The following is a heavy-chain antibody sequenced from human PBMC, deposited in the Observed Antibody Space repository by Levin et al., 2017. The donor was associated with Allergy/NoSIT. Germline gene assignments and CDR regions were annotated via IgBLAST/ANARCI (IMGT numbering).Heavy chain of an antibody. J-gene: IGHJ4*02. CDR3: ARLSNSDGSFYF. D-gene: IGHD6-6*01. Sequence: GGSLRLSCAASGFTFSSYWMHWVRQAPGKGLVWVSRINSDGSSTSYADSVKGRITISRDNAKNTLYLQMHSLRAEDTAVYYCARLSNSDGSFYFWGQGTLGTVSS. V-gene: IGHV3-74*01. CDR2: INSDGSST. CDR1: GFTFSSYW.